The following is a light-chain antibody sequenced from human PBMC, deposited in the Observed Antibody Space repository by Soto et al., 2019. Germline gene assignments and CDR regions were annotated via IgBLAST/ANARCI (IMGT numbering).Light chain of an antibody. Sequence: EIVLTQSPVTLSLSPGERATLSCRASQSINNYLAWYQQKPGQPPRLLIYDASNRATAIPVRFSGSGSGTDFTLTISSLAPEASAVYYCQYRGLWPPGATFGGGTKVEIK. CDR2: DAS. CDR1: QSINNY. CDR3: QYRGLWPPGAT. V-gene: IGKV3-11*01. J-gene: IGKJ4*01.